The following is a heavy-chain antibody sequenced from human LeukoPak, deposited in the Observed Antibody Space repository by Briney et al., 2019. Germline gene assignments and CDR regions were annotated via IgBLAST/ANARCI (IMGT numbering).Heavy chain of an antibody. CDR3: AKDEMATITGNFDF. V-gene: IGHV3-23*01. Sequence: GGSLRLSCAASGFTFSSYAMSWVRQAPGKGLEWVSTISGNDGSTYYADSVKGRFTISRDNSKNTLYLQMNSLRAEDTAVYYCAKDEMATITGNFDFWGQGTLVTVSS. CDR2: ISGNDGST. D-gene: IGHD5-24*01. CDR1: GFTFSSYA. J-gene: IGHJ4*02.